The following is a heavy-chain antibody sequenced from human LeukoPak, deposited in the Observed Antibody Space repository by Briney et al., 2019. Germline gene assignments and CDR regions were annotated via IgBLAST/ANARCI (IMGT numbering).Heavy chain of an antibody. Sequence: KTSETLSLTCTVSGGSISSYYWSWIRQPPGKGLEWIGYIYYSGSTNYNPSLKSRVTISVDTSKNQFSLKLSSVTAADTAVYYCARAPIAAEDWFDPWGQGTLVTVSS. CDR3: ARAPIAAEDWFDP. D-gene: IGHD6-13*01. V-gene: IGHV4-59*01. CDR1: GGSISSYY. CDR2: IYYSGST. J-gene: IGHJ5*02.